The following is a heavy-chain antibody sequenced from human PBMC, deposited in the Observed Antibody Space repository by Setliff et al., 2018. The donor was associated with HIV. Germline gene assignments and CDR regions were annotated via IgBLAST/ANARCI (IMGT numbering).Heavy chain of an antibody. D-gene: IGHD3-16*01. V-gene: IGHV3-7*01. CDR2: IKQYGNEK. CDR1: GFSLGNFW. CDR3: ARQISFGLAPDDGSKSGFAYFDS. Sequence: GGSLRLSCAASGFSLGNFWMSWVSQAPGKGLEWVASIKQYGNEKHFVDSVMGRFTISRDNAKKSLSLQMSGLRAEDTAVYYCARQISFGLAPDDGSKSGFAYFDSLGQRPLVTVSS. J-gene: IGHJ4*02.